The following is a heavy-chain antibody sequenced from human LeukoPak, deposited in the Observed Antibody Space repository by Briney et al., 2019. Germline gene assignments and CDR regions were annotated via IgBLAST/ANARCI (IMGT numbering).Heavy chain of an antibody. CDR1: GYTFTSYD. CDR2: MNPNSGNT. J-gene: IGHJ4*02. CDR3: ARADDSSWHNFDY. V-gene: IGHV1-8*01. Sequence: ASVKVSCKASGYTFTSYDINWVRQATGQGLEWMGWMNPNSGNTGYAQKFQGRVTMTRNTSISTAYMELSSLRSEDTAVYYCARADDSSWHNFDYWGQGSLVTVSS. D-gene: IGHD6-13*01.